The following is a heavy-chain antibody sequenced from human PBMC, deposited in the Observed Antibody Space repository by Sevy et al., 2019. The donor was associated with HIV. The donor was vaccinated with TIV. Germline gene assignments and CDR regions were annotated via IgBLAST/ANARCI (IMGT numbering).Heavy chain of an antibody. CDR2: INWNGGST. CDR3: ARVLYCSGGSCYGAFDI. V-gene: IGHV3-20*04. J-gene: IGHJ3*02. Sequence: GGCLRLSCAASGFTFDDYGMSWVRQAPGKGLEWVSGINWNGGSTGYADSVKGRFTISRDNAKNSLYLQMNSLRAEDTALYYCARVLYCSGGSCYGAFDIWGQGTMVTVSS. CDR1: GFTFDDYG. D-gene: IGHD2-15*01.